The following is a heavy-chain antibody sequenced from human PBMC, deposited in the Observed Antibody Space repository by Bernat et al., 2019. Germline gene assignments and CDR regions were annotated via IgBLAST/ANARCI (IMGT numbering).Heavy chain of an antibody. V-gene: IGHV3-23*01. J-gene: IGHJ4*02. Sequence: EVQLLESGGGLVQPGGSLRLSCAASGFTFSSFAMNWVRQAPGKGLEWVSAISGGGDNIFYADSVKGRFTISRDNSKNTLYLQLNSLTAGDTAVYYCAKTGMTAGPYDYWGQGTLVTVSS. D-gene: IGHD2-21*02. CDR3: AKTGMTAGPYDY. CDR1: GFTFSSFA. CDR2: ISGGGDNI.